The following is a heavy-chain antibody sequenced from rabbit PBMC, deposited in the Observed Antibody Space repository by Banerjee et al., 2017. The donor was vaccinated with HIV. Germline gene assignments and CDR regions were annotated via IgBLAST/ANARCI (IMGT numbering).Heavy chain of an antibody. V-gene: IGHV1S40*01. CDR2: IDAGSSGKT. Sequence: CWVRQAPGKGLEWIACIDAGSSGKTYYASWAKGRFTISKTSSTTVALRMTSLTAADTATYFCARDLPGVIGWNFDLWGPGTLVTVS. J-gene: IGHJ4*01. CDR3: ARDLPGVIGWNFDL. D-gene: IGHD1-1*01.